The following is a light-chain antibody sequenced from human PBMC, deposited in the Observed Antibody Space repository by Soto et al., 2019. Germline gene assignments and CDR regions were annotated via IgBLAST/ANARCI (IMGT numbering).Light chain of an antibody. CDR1: SSDVGSYNR. Sequence: QSALTQPPSVSGSPGQSVTISCTGTSSDVGSYNRVSWYQQPPGTAPKLMIYDVSNRPSGVPDRFSGSKSGNTASLTNSGLQAEDEADYYCSSYTSSSTYVFGTGTKLTVL. J-gene: IGLJ1*01. CDR3: SSYTSSSTYV. V-gene: IGLV2-18*02. CDR2: DVS.